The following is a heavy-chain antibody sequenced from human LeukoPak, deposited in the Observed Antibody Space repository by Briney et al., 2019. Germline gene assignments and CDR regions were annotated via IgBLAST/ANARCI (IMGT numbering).Heavy chain of an antibody. CDR1: GFTFNRYW. D-gene: IGHD3-22*01. CDR2: IKQDGSAK. Sequence: GGSLRLSCAASGFTFNRYWMSWVRQAPGKELQWVANIKQDGSAKYYVDSVKGRFTISRDNAKNSLYLQMNSLRAEDTAVYYCARDAPANYYDRSDAFDIWGQGTMVTVSS. J-gene: IGHJ3*02. V-gene: IGHV3-7*01. CDR3: ARDAPANYYDRSDAFDI.